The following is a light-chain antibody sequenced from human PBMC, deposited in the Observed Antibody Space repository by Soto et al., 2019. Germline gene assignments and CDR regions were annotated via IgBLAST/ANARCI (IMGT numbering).Light chain of an antibody. CDR3: QQYVTSPMYT. V-gene: IGKV3-20*01. CDR1: QSFSSSY. J-gene: IGKJ2*01. Sequence: EIVLTQSPGTLSLSPGERATLSCRASQSFSSSYLAWYQQKPGQAPRLLIYGASSRATGIPDRFSGGVSGTDFTLTISRLEPEDFAVYYCQQYVTSPMYTFGPGTQLEIK. CDR2: GAS.